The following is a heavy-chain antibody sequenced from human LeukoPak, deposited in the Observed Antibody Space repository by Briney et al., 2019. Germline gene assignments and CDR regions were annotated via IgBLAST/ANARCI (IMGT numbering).Heavy chain of an antibody. D-gene: IGHD3-9*01. Sequence: GGSLRLSCAASGFIFSTHWMTWVRQAPGKGLEWVANVNQDGSETYYVDSVKGRFTISRDNAKNSLYLQMNSLRAEDTAVYHCARLRYFDWLSNDYWGQGTLVTVSS. V-gene: IGHV3-7*01. CDR2: VNQDGSET. J-gene: IGHJ4*02. CDR3: ARLRYFDWLSNDY. CDR1: GFIFSTHW.